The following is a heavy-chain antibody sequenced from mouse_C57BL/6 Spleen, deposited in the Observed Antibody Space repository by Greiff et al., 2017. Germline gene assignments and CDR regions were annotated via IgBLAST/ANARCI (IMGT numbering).Heavy chain of an antibody. CDR1: GYTFTSYW. Sequence: VQLQQPGAELVKPGASVKMSCKASGYTFTSYWITWVKQRSGQGLEWIGDIYPGSGSTNYNEKFKSKATLTVDTSSSTAYMQLSSLTSEDSAVYYCARREGYSIYVDYYAMDYWGQGTSVTVSS. CDR3: ARREGYSIYVDYYAMDY. CDR2: IYPGSGST. D-gene: IGHD2-5*01. V-gene: IGHV1-55*01. J-gene: IGHJ4*01.